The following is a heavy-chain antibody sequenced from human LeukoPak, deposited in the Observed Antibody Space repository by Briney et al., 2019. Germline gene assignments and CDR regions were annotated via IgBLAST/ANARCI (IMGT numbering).Heavy chain of an antibody. Sequence: GGSLRLSCAASGFTFSTSWMHWVRQAPGKGLVWVSRINSDGSITTYADSVKGRFTISRDNAKNTLCLQMNSLRAEDTAVYYCARALGSPLDYWGQGTLVTVSS. D-gene: IGHD1-26*01. V-gene: IGHV3-74*01. CDR1: GFTFSTSW. J-gene: IGHJ4*02. CDR2: INSDGSIT. CDR3: ARALGSPLDY.